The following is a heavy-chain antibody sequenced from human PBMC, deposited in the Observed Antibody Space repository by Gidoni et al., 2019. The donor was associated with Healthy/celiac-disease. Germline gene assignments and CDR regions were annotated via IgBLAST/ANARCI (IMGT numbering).Heavy chain of an antibody. D-gene: IGHD5-12*01. CDR1: GFSFSSYS. Sequence: RLSCAASGFSFSSYSMNGFRQAPGKGLEWVSAISSSSSYIYYADAVKGRFTISRDNAKNSLYLQMNSLRAEDTAVYYCAREWGGYASLNGDYFDYWGQGTLVTVSS. CDR3: AREWGGYASLNGDYFDY. CDR2: ISSSSSYI. V-gene: IGHV3-21*01. J-gene: IGHJ4*02.